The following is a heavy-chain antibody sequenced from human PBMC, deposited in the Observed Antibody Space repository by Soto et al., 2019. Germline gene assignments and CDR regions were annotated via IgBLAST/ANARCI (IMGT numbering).Heavy chain of an antibody. J-gene: IGHJ4*02. CDR2: IYWDDDK. CDR3: AHRFDWYYFDY. V-gene: IGHV2-5*02. CDR1: GFSLSTTEVG. Sequence: QITLKESGPTVVKPTQTLTLTCTFSGFSLSTTEVGVAWIRQPPGKALEWLALIYWDDDKRYSPSLKTRLTITKDTSKKQVVLRMTNMDPVDTATYYCAHRFDWYYFDYWGQGILGTGSS. D-gene: IGHD3-9*01.